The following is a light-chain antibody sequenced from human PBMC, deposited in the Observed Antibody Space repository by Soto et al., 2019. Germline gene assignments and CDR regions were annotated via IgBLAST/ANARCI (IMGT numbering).Light chain of an antibody. J-gene: IGLJ1*01. Sequence: SYELTQPPSVSEAPGKTARITCGGNNIGSKSVHWYQQKPGQAPVLVISYDSDRPSGIPERFSGSNSGNTATLTISRVEAGDEADYYCQVWDSSSDHSYVFGTGTKLTVL. V-gene: IGLV3-21*04. CDR3: QVWDSSSDHSYV. CDR2: YDS. CDR1: NIGSKS.